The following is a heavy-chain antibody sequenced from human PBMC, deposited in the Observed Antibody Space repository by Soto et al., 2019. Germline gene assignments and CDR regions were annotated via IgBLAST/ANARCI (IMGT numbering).Heavy chain of an antibody. CDR3: AGDVIGQENHETFRYYFES. J-gene: IGHJ4*02. CDR1: GYSFTNFH. Sequence: ASVKVSCKASGYSFTNFHIHWVRQAPGQGLEWMGMIDPSGGITRDAQRLQGRITMTRDASTSTVYMELRSLTSEDTTVYYCAGDVIGQENHETFRYYFESWGQGTLVTAPQ. CDR2: IDPSGGIT. D-gene: IGHD3-16*02. V-gene: IGHV1-46*01.